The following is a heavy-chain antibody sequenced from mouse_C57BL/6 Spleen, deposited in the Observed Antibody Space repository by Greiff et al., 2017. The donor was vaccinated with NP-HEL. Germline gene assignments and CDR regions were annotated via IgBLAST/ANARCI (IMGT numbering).Heavy chain of an antibody. D-gene: IGHD1-1*01. J-gene: IGHJ1*03. V-gene: IGHV1-69*01. Sequence: QVQLQQSGAELVMPGASVKLSCKASGYTFTSYWMHWVKQRPGQGLEWIGEIDPSDSYTNYNQKFKGKSTLTVDKSSSTAYMQLSSLTSEDSAVYYCARVTTVVRYFDVWGTGTTVTVSP. CDR1: GYTFTSYW. CDR2: IDPSDSYT. CDR3: ARVTTVVRYFDV.